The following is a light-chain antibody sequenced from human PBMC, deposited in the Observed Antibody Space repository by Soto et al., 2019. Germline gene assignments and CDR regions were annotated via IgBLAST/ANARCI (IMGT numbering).Light chain of an antibody. CDR3: QQYNDWPLT. CDR1: QSVSSN. CDR2: GAS. J-gene: IGKJ4*01. V-gene: IGKV3-15*01. Sequence: EIVMTQSPATLSVSPGERATLSCRASQSVSSNLAWYQQKPGQAPRLLIYGASTRATGFPARFSGSGSGTEFTLTISSLQFEDFAVYYCQQYNDWPLTFGGGTKV.